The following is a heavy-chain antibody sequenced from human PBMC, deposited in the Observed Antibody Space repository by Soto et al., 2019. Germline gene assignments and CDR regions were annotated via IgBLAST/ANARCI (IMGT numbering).Heavy chain of an antibody. CDR1: GGSISSGGYY. Sequence: QVQLQESGPGLVKPSQTLSLTCTVSGGSISSGGYYWSWIRQHPGKGLEWIGYIYYSGSTYYNPSLKSRVTISVDTSKNQFSLKLSSVTAADTAVYYCARWDDSSGYPTSTFDYWGQGTLVTVSS. J-gene: IGHJ4*02. CDR3: ARWDDSSGYPTSTFDY. CDR2: IYYSGST. V-gene: IGHV4-31*03. D-gene: IGHD3-22*01.